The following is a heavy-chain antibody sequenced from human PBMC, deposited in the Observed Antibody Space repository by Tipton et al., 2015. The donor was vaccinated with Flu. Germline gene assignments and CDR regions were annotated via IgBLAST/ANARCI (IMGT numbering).Heavy chain of an antibody. D-gene: IGHD3-10*01. J-gene: IGHJ3*02. CDR3: ARGPLTYGSGARRAFDI. CDR2: INHSGST. CDR1: GGSFSGYY. Sequence: GLVKPSETLSLTCAVYGGSFSGYYWSWICQPPGKGLEWIGEINHSGSTNYNPSLKSRVTISVDTSKNQFSLKLSSVTAADTAVYYFARGPLTYGSGARRAFDIWGQGTMVTVSS. V-gene: IGHV4-34*01.